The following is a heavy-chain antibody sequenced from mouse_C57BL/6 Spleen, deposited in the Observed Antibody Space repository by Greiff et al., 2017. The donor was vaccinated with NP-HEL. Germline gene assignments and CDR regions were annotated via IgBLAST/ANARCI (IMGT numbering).Heavy chain of an antibody. J-gene: IGHJ3*01. D-gene: IGHD1-1*02. CDR3: ARESYFGSPWFAY. V-gene: IGHV1-22*01. CDR1: GYTFTDYN. Sequence: QLQQSGPELVKPGASVKMSCKASGYTFTDYNMHWVKQSHGKSLEWIGYINPNNGGTSYNQKFKGKATLTVNKSSSTAYMELRSLTSEDSAVYYCARESYFGSPWFAYWGQGTLVTVSA. CDR2: INPNNGGT.